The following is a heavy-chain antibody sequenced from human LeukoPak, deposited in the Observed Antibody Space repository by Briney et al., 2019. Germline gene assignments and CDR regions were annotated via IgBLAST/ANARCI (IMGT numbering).Heavy chain of an antibody. D-gene: IGHD2-2*01. CDR3: ARDWCSSTSCQAQLGY. CDR2: INPNSGGT. J-gene: IGHJ4*02. V-gene: IGHV1-2*02. Sequence: AASVKVSCKASGYTFTGYYMHWVRQAPGQGLERMGWINPNSGGTNYAQKFQGRVTMTRDTSISTAYMELSRLRSDDTAVYYCARDWCSSTSCQAQLGYWGQGTLVTVSS. CDR1: GYTFTGYY.